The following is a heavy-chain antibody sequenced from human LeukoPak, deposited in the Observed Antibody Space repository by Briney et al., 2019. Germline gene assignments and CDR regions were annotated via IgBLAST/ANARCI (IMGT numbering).Heavy chain of an antibody. CDR1: GGSFSSSY. CDR2: IYSNGNT. V-gene: IGHV4-59*01. J-gene: IGHJ3*02. D-gene: IGHD1-26*01. CDR3: ARGSVGLTPHAGVFQI. Sequence: KTSETLSLTCIVSGGSFSSSYWSWIRQPPGKGLEWIAYIYSNGNTNSNPSLKSRVTIAVDTSQSQFSLKLSSVTAADTAVYYCARGSVGLTPHAGVFQIWGQGTKVTVSS.